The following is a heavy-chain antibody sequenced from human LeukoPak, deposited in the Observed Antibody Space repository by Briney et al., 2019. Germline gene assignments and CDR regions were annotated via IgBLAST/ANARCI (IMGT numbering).Heavy chain of an antibody. Sequence: GGSLRLSCAASGFTFSGSAMRWVRQASGKGLEWVGRIRSKANSYATAYAASVKGRFTISRDDSKNTAYLQMNSLKTEDTAVYYCTRGGNWNRDFDSWGQGTLVTVSS. CDR3: TRGGNWNRDFDS. D-gene: IGHD1-20*01. CDR1: GFTFSGSA. V-gene: IGHV3-73*01. J-gene: IGHJ4*02. CDR2: IRSKANSYAT.